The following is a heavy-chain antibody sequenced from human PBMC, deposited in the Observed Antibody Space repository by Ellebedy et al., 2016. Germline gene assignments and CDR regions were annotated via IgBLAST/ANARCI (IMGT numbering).Heavy chain of an antibody. V-gene: IGHV4-59*01. J-gene: IGHJ3*01. Sequence: SETLSLTCTVSGGSISSYYWSWIRQPPGKGLEWIGYIYYSGSTNCNPSLKSRVTISVDTSKNQFSLRLTSVTAADTAVYYCAKWNGGWYAFEVWGQGTMVTVSS. CDR1: GGSISSYY. CDR3: AKWNGGWYAFEV. D-gene: IGHD6-19*01. CDR2: IYYSGST.